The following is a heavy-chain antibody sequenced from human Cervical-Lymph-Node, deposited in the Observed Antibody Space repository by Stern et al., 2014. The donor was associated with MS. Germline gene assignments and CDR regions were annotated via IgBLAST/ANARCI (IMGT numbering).Heavy chain of an antibody. Sequence: VQLVASGPGLVKTSASLSLTCNVSGAAIRTYYWPWIRQPPGKGLAWIGFVYYSGSSNYNPSLKSRVTMSLDMSRNQVSLKLLSVTAADTAVYYCARVREGPSYSNFYFDYWGQGTLVTVSS. CDR1: GAAIRTYY. CDR2: VYYSGSS. J-gene: IGHJ4*02. V-gene: IGHV4-59*01. D-gene: IGHD4-11*01. CDR3: ARVREGPSYSNFYFDY.